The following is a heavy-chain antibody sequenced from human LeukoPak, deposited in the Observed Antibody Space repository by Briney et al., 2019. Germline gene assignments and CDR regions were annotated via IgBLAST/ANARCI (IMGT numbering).Heavy chain of an antibody. CDR2: NSGDT. J-gene: IGHJ6*03. D-gene: IGHD2-2*01. CDR3: ARADSVPAGDYHYWYMDV. V-gene: IGHV1-2*02. Sequence: NSGDTAYAQKFQGRVTMTRDTSISTVYMELSSLRSDDTAVYYCARADSVPAGDYHYWYMDVWGKGTTVTVSS.